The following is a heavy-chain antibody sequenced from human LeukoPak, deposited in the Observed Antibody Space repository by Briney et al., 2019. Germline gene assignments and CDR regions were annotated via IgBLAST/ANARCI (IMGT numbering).Heavy chain of an antibody. CDR1: GFTFSSYA. CDR3: AKGLTNLGDD. D-gene: IGHD3-9*01. CDR2: LSGSGSSA. J-gene: IGHJ4*02. Sequence: GGSLRLSCAASGFTFSSYAMSWVRQAPGKGLEWVSGLSGSGSSAYYADSVKGRFTISRDNSKNTLYLQMNSLRPEDTAVYYCAKGLTNLGDDWGQGTLVTVSS. V-gene: IGHV3-23*01.